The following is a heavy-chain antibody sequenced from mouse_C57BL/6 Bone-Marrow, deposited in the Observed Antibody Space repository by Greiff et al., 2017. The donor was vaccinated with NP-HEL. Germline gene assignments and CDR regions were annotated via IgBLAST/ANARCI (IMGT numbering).Heavy chain of an antibody. J-gene: IGHJ3*01. CDR1: GFSLTSYG. D-gene: IGHD1-1*01. Sequence: VQLQQSGPGLVQPSQSLSITCTVSGFSLTSYGVHWVRQSPGKGLEWLGVIWSGGSTDYNAAFISRLSISKDNSKSQVFFKMNSLQADDTAIYYCARGLYGRTFAYWGQGTLVTVSA. CDR2: IWSGGST. CDR3: ARGLYGRTFAY. V-gene: IGHV2-2*01.